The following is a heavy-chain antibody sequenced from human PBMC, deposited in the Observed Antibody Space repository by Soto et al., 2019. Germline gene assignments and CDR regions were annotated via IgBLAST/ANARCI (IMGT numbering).Heavy chain of an antibody. CDR3: TRHSSWSYGMDV. V-gene: IGHV3-73*02. CDR2: IRSSHNNYAT. D-gene: IGHD3-3*01. J-gene: IGHJ6*02. Sequence: VQLVESGGGLVQPGGSLNLSCAASGFTFSGSAIHWVRQASGKGLGWVVRIRSSHNNYATVYAASVGGRFTFSRDDSKNTAYLQLNSLKTEDTAVYYCTRHSSWSYGMDVWGQGTTVSVSS. CDR1: GFTFSGSA.